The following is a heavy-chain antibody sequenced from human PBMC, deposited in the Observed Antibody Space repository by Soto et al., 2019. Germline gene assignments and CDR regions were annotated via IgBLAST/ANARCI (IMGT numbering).Heavy chain of an antibody. D-gene: IGHD2-8*01. J-gene: IGHJ4*02. CDR1: GVSISSGDYY. V-gene: IGHV4-30-4*01. CDR2: IYHSGST. CDR3: ARVPCANGFCCFAY. Sequence: QVQLQESGPGLVKPSQTLSLTCTVSGVSISSGDYYWSWTRQPPGKGLEWIGYIYHSGSTYYNTSLKSRVTMSVDTSKNQCSLKLISVTAADTAVYYCARVPCANGFCCFAYWGQGTLVTVSS.